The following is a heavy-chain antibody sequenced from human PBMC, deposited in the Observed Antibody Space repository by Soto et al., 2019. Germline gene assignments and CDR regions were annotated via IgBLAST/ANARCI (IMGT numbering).Heavy chain of an antibody. CDR1: GGSFDDFY. CDR2: ISHDGGT. Sequence: QVQLQQWGAGLLRPSETLSLTCAFYGGSFDDFYWSWVRQSPGKGLEWVGEISHDGGTNYSPSLARAVSKSVDTSKNQFSLHLRSVTAADTGLYYCARGQLVWYGDLTPYHRDMDVWGQGTTVTVSS. CDR3: ARGQLVWYGDLTPYHRDMDV. D-gene: IGHD3-10*01. J-gene: IGHJ6*02. V-gene: IGHV4-34*02.